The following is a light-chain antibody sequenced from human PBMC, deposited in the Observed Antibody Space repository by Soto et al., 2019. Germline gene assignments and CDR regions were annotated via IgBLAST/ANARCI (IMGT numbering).Light chain of an antibody. CDR2: DAS. CDR1: QSVSSY. Sequence: EIVLTQSPATLSLSPGERATLSCRASQSVSSYLAWYQQKPGQPPRLLIYDASNRATGIAARFSGSGSGTDFTLTISSLDPEDFAIYYCQQYNNWPCTCGQGTKLEIK. V-gene: IGKV3-11*01. J-gene: IGKJ2*01. CDR3: QQYNNWPCT.